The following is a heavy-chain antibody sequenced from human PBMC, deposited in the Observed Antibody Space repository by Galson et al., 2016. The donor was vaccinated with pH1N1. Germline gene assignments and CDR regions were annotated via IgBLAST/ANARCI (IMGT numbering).Heavy chain of an antibody. CDR1: GYSFSNSW. CDR2: IYLGDSDT. V-gene: IGHV5-51*01. CDR3: ATPRGSSSLAFDY. D-gene: IGHD1-26*01. J-gene: IGHJ4*02. Sequence: QSGAEVKKPGESLKISCKDSGYSFSNSWIVWVRQMPGKGLEWMGIIYLGDSDTTNSPSFQGQVTISADKSISTAYLQWSSLKASDTAIYYCATPRGSSSLAFDYWGQGTLVTVSS.